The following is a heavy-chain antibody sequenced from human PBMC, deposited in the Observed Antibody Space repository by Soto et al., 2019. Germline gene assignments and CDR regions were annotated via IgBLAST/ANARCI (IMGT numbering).Heavy chain of an antibody. V-gene: IGHV4-30-4*01. D-gene: IGHD4-17*01. CDR1: GGSISSGDYY. J-gene: IGHJ4*02. CDR2: IYYSGST. Sequence: QVQLQESGLGLVKPSQTLSLTCTVSGGSISSGDYYWSWIRQPPGKGLEWIGYIYYSGSTYYNPSLTSRVTISVDTSKNQFSLKLSSVTAADTAVYYCARATLTVTTTPFDYWGQGTLVTVSS. CDR3: ARATLTVTTTPFDY.